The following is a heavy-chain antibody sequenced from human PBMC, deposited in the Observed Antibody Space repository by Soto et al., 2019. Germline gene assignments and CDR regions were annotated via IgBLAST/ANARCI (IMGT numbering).Heavy chain of an antibody. J-gene: IGHJ4*02. V-gene: IGHV1-18*04. CDR2: ISANNGNT. CDR3: ARGVGASYYFDY. Sequence: GASVKVSCKASGYTFSGYYMHWVRQAPGQGLEWMGWISANNGNTNYAQMLQGRVTMTTDTSTSTAYMELRSLRSDDTAVYYCARGVGASYYFDYWGQGTLVTVSS. CDR1: GYTFSGYY. D-gene: IGHD1-26*01.